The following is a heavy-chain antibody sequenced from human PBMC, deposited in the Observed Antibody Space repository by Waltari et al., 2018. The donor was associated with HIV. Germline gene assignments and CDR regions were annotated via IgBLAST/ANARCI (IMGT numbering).Heavy chain of an antibody. Sequence: QVQLVQSGAEVKKPGASVKVSCKASGYTFTGHYVHWVRQAPGEGLEWMGWINPNSGGTNYAQKFQGRVTMTRDTSINTAYMELSRLRSDDTAVYYCARVVTDYGDYWADDYLGQGTLVTVSS. CDR3: ARVVTDYGDYWADDY. D-gene: IGHD4-17*01. J-gene: IGHJ4*02. V-gene: IGHV1-2*02. CDR2: INPNSGGT. CDR1: GYTFTGHY.